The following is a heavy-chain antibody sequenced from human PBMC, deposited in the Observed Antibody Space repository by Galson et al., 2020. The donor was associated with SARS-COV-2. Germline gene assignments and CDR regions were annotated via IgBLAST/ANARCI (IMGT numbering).Heavy chain of an antibody. Sequence: SETLSLTCTVSGGSISSSSYYWGWIRQPPGKGLEWIGSIYYNGSTYYNPSLKSRVTISVDTSKNQFSLKLSSVTAADTAVYYCARIIAVAIKYYFDYWGQGTLVTVSS. CDR1: GGSISSSSYY. J-gene: IGHJ4*02. CDR3: ARIIAVAIKYYFDY. CDR2: IYYNGST. D-gene: IGHD6-19*01. V-gene: IGHV4-39*01.